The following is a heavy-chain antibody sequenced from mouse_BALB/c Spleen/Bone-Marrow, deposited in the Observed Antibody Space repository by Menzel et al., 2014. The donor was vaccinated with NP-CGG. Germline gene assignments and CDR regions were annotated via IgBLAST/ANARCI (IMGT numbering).Heavy chain of an antibody. CDR1: GYSITSGYH. Sequence: ESGPGLVKPSQSLSVTCSVTGYSITSGYHWHWIRQFPGNKLEWMGYISYDGSNDYNPSLKNRISITRDTSKNQFFLKLNSVTTENTAAYYCAREAKDYWGQGTSVTVSS. CDR2: ISYDGSN. CDR3: AREAKDY. J-gene: IGHJ4*01. V-gene: IGHV3-6*02.